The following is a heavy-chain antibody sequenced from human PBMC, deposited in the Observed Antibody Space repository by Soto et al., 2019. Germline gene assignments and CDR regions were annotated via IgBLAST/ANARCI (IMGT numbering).Heavy chain of an antibody. CDR2: IVVGSGNT. V-gene: IGHV1-58*01. Sequence: SVKVSCKASGFTFTSSAVQWVRQARGQRLEWIGWIVVGSGNTNYAQKFQERVTITRDMSTSTAYMELSSLRSEDTAVYYCAAEGVVVPAAINGMDVWGQGTTVTVSS. J-gene: IGHJ6*02. D-gene: IGHD2-2*02. CDR3: AAEGVVVPAAINGMDV. CDR1: GFTFTSSA.